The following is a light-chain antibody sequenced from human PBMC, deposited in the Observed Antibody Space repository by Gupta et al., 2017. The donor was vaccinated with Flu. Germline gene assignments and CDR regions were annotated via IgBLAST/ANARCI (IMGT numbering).Light chain of an antibody. Sequence: QAVLTQPSSLFASPGASPSPTCPLRSGINVGTDRIYWYQQKPGSPPQYLLRYKSDSDKQQGSGVPSRYSGSKDASANAGILLISGLQSEDEADYYCMIWHSSAWVFGGGTKLTVL. J-gene: IGLJ3*02. V-gene: IGLV5-45*03. CDR3: MIWHSSAWV. CDR1: SGINVGTDR. CDR2: YKSDSDK.